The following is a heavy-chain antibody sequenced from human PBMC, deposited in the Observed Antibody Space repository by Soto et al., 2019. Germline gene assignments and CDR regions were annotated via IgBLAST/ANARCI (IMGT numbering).Heavy chain of an antibody. CDR1: GGSISTVDYW. D-gene: IGHD7-27*01. V-gene: IGHV4-30-4*01. J-gene: IGHJ5*02. CDR2: IYGGGRT. Sequence: QVQLQESGPGLVKPSQTLSLTCTVSGGSISTVDYWWSWIRQSPDMGLEWIGNIYGGGRTYNHPSRGSRVTMSVARSKSQLSLTLSSVSAADTAVYYCARGPSGDKVDAWGQGTMVTVSS. CDR3: ARGPSGDKVDA.